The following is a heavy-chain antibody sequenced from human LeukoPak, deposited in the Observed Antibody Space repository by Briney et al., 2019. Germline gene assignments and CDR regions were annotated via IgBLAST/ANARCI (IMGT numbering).Heavy chain of an antibody. Sequence: KTSQTLSLTCAISGDSVSSNSAAWNWIRQSPSRGLEWLGRTYYRSKWYNDYAVPVKSRITINPDTSKNQFSLQLNSVTPEDTAVYYCAREEQWLVRGNWFDPWGQGTLVTVSS. CDR3: AREEQWLVRGNWFDP. V-gene: IGHV6-1*01. D-gene: IGHD6-19*01. CDR1: GDSVSSNSAA. J-gene: IGHJ5*02. CDR2: TYYRSKWYN.